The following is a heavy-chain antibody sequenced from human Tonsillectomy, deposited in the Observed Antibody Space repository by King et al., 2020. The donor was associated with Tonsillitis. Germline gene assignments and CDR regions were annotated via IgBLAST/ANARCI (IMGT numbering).Heavy chain of an antibody. Sequence: QLVQSGAEVKKPGESLKISCKVSGYNFTTYWIGWVRQMPGKGLEWMGIIYPDDSDARYSPSFQGQVSMSADKSILTAYLQWSRLKALDTAIFYCARGEGFDFDYWGQGTLVTVSS. J-gene: IGHJ4*02. CDR1: GYNFTTYW. V-gene: IGHV5-51*01. D-gene: IGHD3-16*01. CDR2: IYPDDSDA. CDR3: ARGEGFDFDY.